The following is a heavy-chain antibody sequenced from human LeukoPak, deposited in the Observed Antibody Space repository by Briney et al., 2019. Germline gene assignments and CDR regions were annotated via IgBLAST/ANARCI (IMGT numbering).Heavy chain of an antibody. CDR3: ARGQDYYGSGSYYF. J-gene: IGHJ4*02. CDR2: IYYSGST. Sequence: SETLSLTCTVSGGSISSYYWSWIRQPPGKGLEWIGYIYYSGSTNYNPSLKSRVTISVDTSKNQFSLKLSSVTAADTAVYYCARGQDYYGSGSYYFWGQGTLVTVSS. V-gene: IGHV4-59*01. D-gene: IGHD3-10*01. CDR1: GGSISSYY.